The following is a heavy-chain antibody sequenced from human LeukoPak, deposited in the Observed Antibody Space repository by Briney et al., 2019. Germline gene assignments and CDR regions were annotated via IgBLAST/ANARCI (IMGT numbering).Heavy chain of an antibody. CDR3: ARDRTDTAMVYGMDV. D-gene: IGHD5-18*01. J-gene: IGHJ6*02. CDR2: INAGNGNT. V-gene: IGHV1-3*01. Sequence: ASVKVSCKASGYIFTNYGIHWVRQAPGQRLEWMGWINAGNGNTKYSQKFQGRVTITRDTSASTAYMELSSLRSEDTAVYYCARDRTDTAMVYGMDVWGQGTTVTVSS. CDR1: GYIFTNYG.